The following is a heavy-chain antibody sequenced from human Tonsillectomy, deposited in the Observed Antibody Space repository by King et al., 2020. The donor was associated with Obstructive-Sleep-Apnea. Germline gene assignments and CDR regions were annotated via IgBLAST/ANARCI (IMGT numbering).Heavy chain of an antibody. D-gene: IGHD3-3*01. Sequence: VQLVESGAEVKKPGASVKVSCKASGYTFTGYYMHWVRQAPGQGLEWMGWINPNTGGTDYTQKFQGRVTMTRDTSISPAYMDLTSLRSDDTAVYYCASCYDFSWGQGTLVTVSS. CDR2: INPNTGGT. CDR3: ASCYDFS. CDR1: GYTFTGYY. J-gene: IGHJ5*02. V-gene: IGHV1-2*02.